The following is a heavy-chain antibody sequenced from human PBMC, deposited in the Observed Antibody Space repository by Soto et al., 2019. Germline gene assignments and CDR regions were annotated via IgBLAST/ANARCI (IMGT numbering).Heavy chain of an antibody. V-gene: IGHV4-38-2*01. CDR3: ERVSYDIWTGPGMIEY. CDR2: IYHSGAT. CDR1: GYSISSCYY. D-gene: IGHD3-9*01. J-gene: IGHJ4*02. Sequence: SETLSLTFAVSGYSISSCYYWGWIRQPPVKVLEWIATIYHSGATYYNPSLESRVTISVDTPKNQFSLKLTSVIDEETAVYFCERVSYDIWTGPGMIEYWCQRTLVTVSS.